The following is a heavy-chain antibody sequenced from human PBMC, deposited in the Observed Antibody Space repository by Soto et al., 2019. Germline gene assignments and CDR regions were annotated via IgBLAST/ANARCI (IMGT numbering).Heavy chain of an antibody. CDR3: ARDLDGLHDDTSGPFPRPG. D-gene: IGHD3-22*01. J-gene: IGHJ1*01. CDR2: IYYSGNT. Sequence: TSETLSLTCSVSGGSISSGYYYWSWIRQPPGKGLEWIGNIYYSGNTYYNPSLKSRLIISIDTSKNQFSLKVGSVTVADTAVYYCARDLDGLHDDTSGPFPRPGWGQGTLVTVSS. V-gene: IGHV4-30-4*01. CDR1: GGSISSGYYY.